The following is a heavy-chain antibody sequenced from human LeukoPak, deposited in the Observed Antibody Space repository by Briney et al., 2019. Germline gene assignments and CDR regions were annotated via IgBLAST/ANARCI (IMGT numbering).Heavy chain of an antibody. CDR3: ARYRGANWFDP. Sequence: GGSLRLSCAASGFSVSGSYMSWVRQAPGRGLEWVASIKQDGRDKYYVDSVKGRFTISRDNAKNSLYLQMSSLRAEDTAVYYCARYRGANWFDPWGQGTLVTVSS. V-gene: IGHV3-7*05. J-gene: IGHJ5*02. CDR1: GFSVSGSY. D-gene: IGHD1-26*01. CDR2: IKQDGRDK.